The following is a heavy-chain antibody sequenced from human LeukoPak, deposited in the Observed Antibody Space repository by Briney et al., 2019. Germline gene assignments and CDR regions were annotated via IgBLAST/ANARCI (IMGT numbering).Heavy chain of an antibody. J-gene: IGHJ4*02. CDR3: ARDEAVGAPFDY. Sequence: AGGSLRLSCAASGFTFSSYWMHWVRQAPGTGLVWVSRITSDGSSTSYADSVKGRFTISRDNAKNTLYLQMNSLRAEDTAVYYCARDEAVGAPFDYWGQGTLVTVSS. CDR1: GFTFSSYW. V-gene: IGHV3-74*01. CDR2: ITSDGSST. D-gene: IGHD1-26*01.